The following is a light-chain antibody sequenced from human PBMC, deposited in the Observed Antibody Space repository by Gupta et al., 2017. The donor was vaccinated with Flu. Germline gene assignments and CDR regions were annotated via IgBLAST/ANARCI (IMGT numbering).Light chain of an antibody. CDR1: QSSSGS. J-gene: IGKJ2*01. Sequence: TLSLSPGERATLTCRASQSSSGSLAWYQQNPGQAPRLLIYNASKRATGVPARFSGFGSGTDFTLTISSLEPEDSAVYYCHHRSNRPPLFTFGQGTKLEIK. CDR2: NAS. CDR3: HHRSNRPPLFT. V-gene: IGKV3-11*01.